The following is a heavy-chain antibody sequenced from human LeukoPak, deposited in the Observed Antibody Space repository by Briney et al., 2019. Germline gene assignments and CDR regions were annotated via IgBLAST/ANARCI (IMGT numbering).Heavy chain of an antibody. CDR1: GFTFSSYA. D-gene: IGHD3-9*01. Sequence: PGGSLRLSCAASGFTFSSYAMSWVRQAPGKGLEWVSAISGSGGSTYYADSVKGRFTISRDNSKNTLYLQMNSLRAEDTAVYYCAKLALYRYFDWKGAFDYWGQGTLVTVSS. CDR3: AKLALYRYFDWKGAFDY. J-gene: IGHJ4*02. V-gene: IGHV3-23*01. CDR2: ISGSGGST.